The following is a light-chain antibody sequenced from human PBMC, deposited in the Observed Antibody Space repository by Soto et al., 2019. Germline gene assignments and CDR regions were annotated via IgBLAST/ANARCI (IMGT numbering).Light chain of an antibody. CDR2: GAS. J-gene: IGKJ1*01. CDR3: QQYNNWPWT. Sequence: EIVMTQSPATLSVSPGGRATLSCRASQSISGTFAWYQQKPGQAPRLLIYGASTRATSFPARFSGSGSGTDLTLTISSLQSEDVAVYYCQQYNNWPWTFGQGTKVESK. CDR1: QSISGT. V-gene: IGKV3-15*01.